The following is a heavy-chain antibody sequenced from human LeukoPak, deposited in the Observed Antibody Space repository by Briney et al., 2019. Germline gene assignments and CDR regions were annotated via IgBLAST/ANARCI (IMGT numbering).Heavy chain of an antibody. CDR2: ISYDGSNK. Sequence: GGSLRLSCAASGFTFSSYAMHWVRQAPGKGLEWVAVISYDGSNKYYADSVKGRFTISRDNSKNTLYLQMNSLRAEDTAVYYCARSLHDYGDNYGMDVWGQGTTVTVSS. V-gene: IGHV3-30-3*01. J-gene: IGHJ6*02. CDR3: ARSLHDYGDNYGMDV. D-gene: IGHD4-17*01. CDR1: GFTFSSYA.